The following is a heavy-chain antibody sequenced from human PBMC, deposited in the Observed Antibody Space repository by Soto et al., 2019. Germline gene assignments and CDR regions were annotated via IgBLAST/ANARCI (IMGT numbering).Heavy chain of an antibody. CDR3: ARDHPLNYYGSGSYSLNPPDY. J-gene: IGHJ4*02. V-gene: IGHV3-21*01. CDR1: GFTFSSYS. D-gene: IGHD3-10*01. Sequence: GGSLRLSCAASGFTFSSYSMNWVRQAPGKGLEWVSSISSSSSYIYYADSVKGRFTISRDNAKNSLYLQMNSLRAEDTAVYYCARDHPLNYYGSGSYSLNPPDYWGQGTLVTVSS. CDR2: ISSSSSYI.